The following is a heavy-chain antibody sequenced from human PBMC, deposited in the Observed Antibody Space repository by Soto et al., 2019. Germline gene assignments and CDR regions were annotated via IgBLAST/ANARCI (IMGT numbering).Heavy chain of an antibody. V-gene: IGHV3-9*01. CDR3: AKDISSGWGHYYYYYGMDV. Sequence: LRLSCAASGFTFDDYAMHWVRQAPGKGLEWVSGISWNSGSIGYADSVKGRFTISRDNAKNSLYLQMNSLRAEDTALYYCAKDISSGWGHYYYYYGMDVWGQGTTVTVSS. J-gene: IGHJ6*02. CDR2: ISWNSGSI. D-gene: IGHD6-19*01. CDR1: GFTFDDYA.